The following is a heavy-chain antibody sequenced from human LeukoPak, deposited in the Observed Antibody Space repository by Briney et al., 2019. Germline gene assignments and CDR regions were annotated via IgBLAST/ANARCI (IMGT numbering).Heavy chain of an antibody. Sequence: SETLSLTCAVSGYSISSGYYWGWIRQPPGKGLEWIGSIYHSGSTYYNPSLKSRVTISVDTSKNQFSLKLSSVTAADTAVYYCASYGSGSYYPPNFLDYWGQGTLVTVSS. CDR3: ASYGSGSYYPPNFLDY. V-gene: IGHV4-38-2*01. D-gene: IGHD3-10*01. J-gene: IGHJ4*02. CDR2: IYHSGST. CDR1: GYSISSGYY.